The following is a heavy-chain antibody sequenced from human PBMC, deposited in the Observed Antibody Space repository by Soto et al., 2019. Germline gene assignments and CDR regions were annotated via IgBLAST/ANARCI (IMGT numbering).Heavy chain of an antibody. CDR2: IYYSGST. CDR1: GGSISSYY. J-gene: IGHJ6*02. CDR3: ARGQKYCSGGSCYFPDYYYYGMDV. V-gene: IGHV4-59*01. Sequence: QVQLQESGPGLVKPSETLSLTCTVSGGSISSYYWSWIRQPPGKGLEWIGYIYYSGSTNYNPSLKSRVTISVDTCKNQFSLKLSSVTAADTAVYYCARGQKYCSGGSCYFPDYYYYGMDVWGQGTTVTVSS. D-gene: IGHD2-15*01.